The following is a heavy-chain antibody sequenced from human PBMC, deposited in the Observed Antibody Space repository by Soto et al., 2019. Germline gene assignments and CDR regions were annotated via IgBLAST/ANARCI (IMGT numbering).Heavy chain of an antibody. CDR2: LTDSGGNK. CDR3: AKDRSRTGIADVFEI. Sequence: HPGGSLSLSCAASGFTFRNYAMSWVRQAPGKGLEWVSALTDSGGNKYHADSVKGRFTISRDNSKDTLYLQMNSLGAEDTAVYYCAKDRSRTGIADVFEIWGQGTMVTVSS. CDR1: GFTFRNYA. D-gene: IGHD6-13*01. J-gene: IGHJ3*02. V-gene: IGHV3-23*01.